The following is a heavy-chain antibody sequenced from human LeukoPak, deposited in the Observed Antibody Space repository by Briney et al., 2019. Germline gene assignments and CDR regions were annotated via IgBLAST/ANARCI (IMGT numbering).Heavy chain of an antibody. V-gene: IGHV3-23*01. CDR2: ISSSGGST. CDR3: AQTGLRYFDWLRY. Sequence: GGSLRLSCAASGFTFSSYAMSWVRQAPGKGLEWVSAISSSGGSTYYADSVKGRFTVSRDNSKNTLYLQMNSLGAEDTAIYYCAQTGLRYFDWLRYWGQGTLVTVSS. CDR1: GFTFSSYA. J-gene: IGHJ4*02. D-gene: IGHD3-9*01.